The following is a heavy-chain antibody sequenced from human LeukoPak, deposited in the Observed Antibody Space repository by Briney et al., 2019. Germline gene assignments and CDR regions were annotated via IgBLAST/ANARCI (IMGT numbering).Heavy chain of an antibody. CDR1: GFTFNNYA. D-gene: IGHD3-10*02. CDR3: AKCSASYYNDAFDI. V-gene: IGHV3-23*01. J-gene: IGHJ3*02. Sequence: GGSLRLSCAASGFTFNNYAMNWVRQAPGKGLEWLSYIRGGGGRTRYPDSVKGRFTISRDNSKNMLYLQMNSLRAEDTAIYYCAKCSASYYNDAFDIWGRGTMVTVSS. CDR2: IRGGGGRT.